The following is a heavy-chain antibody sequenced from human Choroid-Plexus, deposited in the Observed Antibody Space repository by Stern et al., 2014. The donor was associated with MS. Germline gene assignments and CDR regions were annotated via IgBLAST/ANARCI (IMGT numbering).Heavy chain of an antibody. J-gene: IGHJ5*02. CDR1: GFTLGSCA. V-gene: IGHV3-30*18. CDR3: AKDRQYLTYFFDH. D-gene: IGHD2/OR15-2a*01. Sequence: LVESGGGVVQPGRPLRLSCVASGFTLGSCAMHWVRQAPGKGLEWVAGVSYDGSNKYYADSVKGRFTISRDNSQNTLYMQMSSLRPEDTAVYYCAKDRQYLTYFFDHWGQGSLVTVSS. CDR2: VSYDGSNK.